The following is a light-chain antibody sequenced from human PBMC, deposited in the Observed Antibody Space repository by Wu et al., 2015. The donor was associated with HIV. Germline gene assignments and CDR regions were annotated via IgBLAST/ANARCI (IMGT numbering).Light chain of an antibody. J-gene: IGKJ4*01. Sequence: EIVLTQSPATVSLSPGDRATLSCRASQSVRRNYLAWFQKKPDQPPRLLIHGASSRATGIPDRFSGTGSGTDFTLTINRLEPEDFAVYYCQQYVWTPKAFGGGT. CDR2: GAS. CDR3: QQYVWTPKA. CDR1: QSVRRNY. V-gene: IGKV3-20*01.